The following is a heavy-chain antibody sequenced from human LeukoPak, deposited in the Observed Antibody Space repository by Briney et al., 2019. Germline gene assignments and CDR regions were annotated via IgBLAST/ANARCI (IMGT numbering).Heavy chain of an antibody. V-gene: IGHV4-61*02. J-gene: IGHJ5*02. CDR1: GGSIGSGSYY. CDR2: IYSSGST. D-gene: IGHD1-1*01. CDR3: ARGDWQRVNNWSNWFDP. Sequence: NPSETLSLTCTVSGGSIGSGSYYWSWIRQPAGKGLEWIGRIYSSGSTNYNPSLKSRVTISVDMSKNQFSLKLSSVTAADTATYYCARGDWQRVNNWSNWFDPWGQGTLVTVSS.